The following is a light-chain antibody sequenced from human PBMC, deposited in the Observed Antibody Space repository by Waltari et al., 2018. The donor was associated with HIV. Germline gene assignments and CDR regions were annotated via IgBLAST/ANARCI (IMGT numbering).Light chain of an antibody. CDR3: QQYNNWLMYT. Sequence: ETVMTQSPATLSMSPGERATLSCRASQSVNSNLAWYQQKPGQAPRLRIYGASTRATGIPARFSGSGSGTEFTLTISSLQSEDFAVYYCQQYNNWLMYTFGQGTKVEIK. J-gene: IGKJ2*01. V-gene: IGKV3-15*01. CDR2: GAS. CDR1: QSVNSN.